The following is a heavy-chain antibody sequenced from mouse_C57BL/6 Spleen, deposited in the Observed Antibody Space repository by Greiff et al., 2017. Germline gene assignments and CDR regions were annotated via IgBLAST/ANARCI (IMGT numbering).Heavy chain of an antibody. CDR3: ASDSLYAFDY. D-gene: IGHD2-4*01. CDR2: IYPGDGDT. V-gene: IGHV1-82*01. CDR1: GYAFSSSW. J-gene: IGHJ4*01. Sequence: QVQLQQSGPELVKPGASVKISCKASGYAFSSSWMNWVKQRPGKGLEWIGRIYPGDGDTNYNGKFKGKATLTADKSSSTAYMQLSSLTAEDSAVCFCASDSLYAFDYWGQGTSVTVSS.